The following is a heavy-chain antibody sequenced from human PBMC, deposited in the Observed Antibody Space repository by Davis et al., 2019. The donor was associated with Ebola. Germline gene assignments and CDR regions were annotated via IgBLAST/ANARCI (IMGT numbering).Heavy chain of an antibody. CDR1: GYTFTGYY. CDR2: INPSDGST. V-gene: IGHV1-46*01. CDR3: AKADGSGSYYGDDAFDI. J-gene: IGHJ3*02. D-gene: IGHD3-10*01. Sequence: ASVKVSCKASGYTFTGYYMHWVRQAPGQGLEWMGIINPSDGSTSYAQIFQGRVTMTTDTSTSTAYMELRSLRSDDTAVYYCAKADGSGSYYGDDAFDIWGQGTMVTVSS.